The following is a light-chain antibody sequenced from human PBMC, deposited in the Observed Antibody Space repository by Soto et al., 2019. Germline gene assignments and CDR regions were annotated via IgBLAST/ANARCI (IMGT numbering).Light chain of an antibody. CDR1: SSNIGAGYD. CDR2: ANS. Sequence: QSVLTQRPSVSGAPGQRVTISCTGSSSNIGAGYDVHWYQQLPGTAPKLLIYANSNRPSGVPGRFSGSKSGTSASLAITGLQAEHEADYYCQSYDSSLSGYVFGTGTKVTV. CDR3: QSYDSSLSGYV. V-gene: IGLV1-40*01. J-gene: IGLJ1*01.